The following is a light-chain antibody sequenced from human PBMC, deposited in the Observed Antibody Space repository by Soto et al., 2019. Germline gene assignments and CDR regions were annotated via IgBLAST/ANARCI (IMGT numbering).Light chain of an antibody. CDR1: RNLLHSNGYYY. V-gene: IGKV2-28*01. J-gene: IGKJ4*01. CDR2: LGS. Sequence: EIVLTQSPLSLPVTPGEPASISCSSSRNLLHSNGYYYVDWYLQKTGQSPQLLIYLGSNRASGVPDRFSGSVSGTDFTLTISRVEDEDVGVYFCTQGLATPFTFGGGTNVEIK. CDR3: TQGLATPFT.